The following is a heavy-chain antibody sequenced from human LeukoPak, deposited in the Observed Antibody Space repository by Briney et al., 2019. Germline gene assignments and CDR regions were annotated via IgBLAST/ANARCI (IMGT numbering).Heavy chain of an antibody. CDR2: IYYTGGT. CDR3: ARHGGTRVTLVEVFYFDY. CDR1: GGSITSSSYY. D-gene: IGHD4-11*01. Sequence: SETLSLTCSVSGGSITSSSYYWAWIRQSPEKGLEWIGSIYYTGGTNYSPSLKSRVTISVDTSKNQFSLRLNSVAAADTAVYYCARHGGTRVTLVEVFYFDYWGQGTLVTVSS. J-gene: IGHJ4*02. V-gene: IGHV4-39*01.